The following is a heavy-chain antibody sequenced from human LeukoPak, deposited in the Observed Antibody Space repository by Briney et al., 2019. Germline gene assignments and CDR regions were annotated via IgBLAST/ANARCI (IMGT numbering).Heavy chain of an antibody. D-gene: IGHD2-21*01. V-gene: IGHV1-46*01. CDR1: GYTFTSYY. J-gene: IGHJ5*02. CDR3: ARDNSAGEIAWWFDP. CDR2: INPTGDST. Sequence: ASVKVSCKASGYTFTSYYMHWVRQAPGQGLEWMGLINPTGDSTAYAQKFQGRVTMTRDMSTSTDYMELRNLKSEDTAIYYCARDNSAGEIAWWFDPWGQGTLVTVSS.